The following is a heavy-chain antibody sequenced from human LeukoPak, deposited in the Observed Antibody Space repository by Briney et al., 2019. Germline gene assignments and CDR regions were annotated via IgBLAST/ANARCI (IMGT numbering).Heavy chain of an antibody. J-gene: IGHJ6*02. V-gene: IGHV4-59*08. D-gene: IGHD5-18*01. Sequence: SETLSLTCTVSGASISSYYWSWIRQPPGKGLEWIGYIYYSGSTNYNPSLKSRVTISVDTSKNQFSLKLSSVTAADTAVYYCARRGYSYGYSGYYYYGMDVWGQGTTVTVSS. CDR3: ARRGYSYGYSGYYYYGMDV. CDR2: IYYSGST. CDR1: GASISSYY.